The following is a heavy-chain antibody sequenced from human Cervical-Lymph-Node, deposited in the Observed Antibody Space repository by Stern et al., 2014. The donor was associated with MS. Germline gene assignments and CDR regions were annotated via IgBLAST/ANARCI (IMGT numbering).Heavy chain of an antibody. CDR2: TYSRSKWYS. CDR3: ARERQVSGSYEDWHDP. D-gene: IGHD3-3*01. V-gene: IGHV6-1*01. J-gene: IGHJ5*02. Sequence: QVQLQQSGPGLVKPSQTLSLTCAISGDSVSSNSAAWSWVRQSPSRGLEWLGRTYSRSKWYSDYAESVKSRMTINTDTSKNQFSLHLNSVTPEDTALYYCARERQVSGSYEDWHDPWGQGILVTVSS. CDR1: GDSVSSNSAA.